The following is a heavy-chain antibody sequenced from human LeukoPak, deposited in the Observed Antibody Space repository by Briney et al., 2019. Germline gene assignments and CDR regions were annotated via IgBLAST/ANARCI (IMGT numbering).Heavy chain of an antibody. Sequence: GGSLRLPCVASEFAFSSYSMNWVRQAPGKGLEWVSYISSTSSTIDYADSVKGRFTISRDNAKNSLFLQMNSLRVDDTAVYYCASQRQWDWFDPWGQGTLVTVSS. CDR1: EFAFSSYS. D-gene: IGHD2-8*01. CDR2: ISSTSSTI. J-gene: IGHJ5*02. V-gene: IGHV3-48*04. CDR3: ASQRQWDWFDP.